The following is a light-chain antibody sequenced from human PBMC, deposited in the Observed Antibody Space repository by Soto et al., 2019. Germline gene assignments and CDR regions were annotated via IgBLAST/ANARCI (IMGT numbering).Light chain of an antibody. CDR3: QQANSFPLT. CDR1: QSISSW. Sequence: DIQMTQSPSTLPASVGDRVTITCRASQSISSWLAWYQQKPGKAPKLLIYAASSLQSGVPSRFSGSGFGTDFTLTISSLQPEDFATYYCQQANSFPLTFGGGTKVDIK. V-gene: IGKV1-12*01. CDR2: AAS. J-gene: IGKJ4*01.